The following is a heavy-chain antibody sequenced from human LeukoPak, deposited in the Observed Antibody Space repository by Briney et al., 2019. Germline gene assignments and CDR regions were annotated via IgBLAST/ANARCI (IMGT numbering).Heavy chain of an antibody. D-gene: IGHD3-10*01. J-gene: IGHJ4*02. CDR2: ISGSGGST. CDR1: RFTFSSYA. CDR3: ARAGNSGSGSYYSLLY. V-gene: IGHV3-23*01. Sequence: GGSLGLSCAASRFTFSSYAMSWVRQAPGKGLEWVSAISGSGGSTYYADSVKGRFTISRDNSKNTLYLQMNSLRAEDTAVYYCARAGNSGSGSYYSLLYWGQGTLVTVSS.